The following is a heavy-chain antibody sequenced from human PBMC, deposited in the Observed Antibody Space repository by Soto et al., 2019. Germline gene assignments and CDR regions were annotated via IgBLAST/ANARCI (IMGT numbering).Heavy chain of an antibody. CDR3: ATPLGTVLVPAANVYGMAF. CDR1: GFTFSDYG. CDR2: ISYDGSNK. D-gene: IGHD2-2*01. J-gene: IGHJ6*02. V-gene: IGHV3-30*03. Sequence: GGSLRLSFAASGFTFSDYGMHWVGRAPGKGLERVAVISYDGSNKYYADSVKGRFTISRDNSKNTLYLQVNSLRAEDTAVYYCATPLGTVLVPAANVYGMAFWGQGTRNTVSS.